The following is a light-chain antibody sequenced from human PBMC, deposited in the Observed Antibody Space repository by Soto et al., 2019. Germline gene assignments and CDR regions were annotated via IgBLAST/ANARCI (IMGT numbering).Light chain of an antibody. CDR3: GTWDSSLSTGV. Sequence: QSVLTQPPSVSAAPGQTVTISCSGSTSNIGNKYGSGYEQVLVTAPNLLLYDNNKPPSGIPDRFYGSKSGTSATLGITGLQTGDEADYYCGTWDSSLSTGVFGGGTKLTVL. V-gene: IGLV1-51*01. CDR2: DNN. J-gene: IGLJ2*01. CDR1: TSNIGNKY.